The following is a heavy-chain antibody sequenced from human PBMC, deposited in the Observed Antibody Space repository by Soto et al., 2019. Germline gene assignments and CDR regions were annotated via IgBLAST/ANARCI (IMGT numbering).Heavy chain of an antibody. V-gene: IGHV3-23*01. CDR3: AKDAPMYYYDSSGYFDY. D-gene: IGHD3-22*01. J-gene: IGHJ4*02. CDR2: ISGSGGST. CDR1: GFTFSSYA. Sequence: GGSLRLSCAASGFTFSSYAMSWVRQAPGKGLEWVSAISGSGGSTYYADSVKGRFTISRDNSKNTLYLQMNSLRAEDTAVYYCAKDAPMYYYDSSGYFDYWVQGTLVTVSS.